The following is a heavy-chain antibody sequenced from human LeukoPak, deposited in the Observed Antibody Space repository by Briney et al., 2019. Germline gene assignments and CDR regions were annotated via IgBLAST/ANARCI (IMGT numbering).Heavy chain of an antibody. CDR2: ISAYNGNT. Sequence: ASVMLSCKASGYSFTDYYMHWLRQAPGQGLEWMGWISAYNGNTNYAQKLQGRVTMTTDTSTSTAYMELRSLRSDDTAVYYCARLDGVVVPAFDYWGQGTLVTVSS. V-gene: IGHV1-18*04. CDR3: ARLDGVVVPAFDY. D-gene: IGHD2-2*01. CDR1: GYSFTDYY. J-gene: IGHJ4*02.